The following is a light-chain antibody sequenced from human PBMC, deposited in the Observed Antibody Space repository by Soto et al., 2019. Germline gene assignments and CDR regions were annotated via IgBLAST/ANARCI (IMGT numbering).Light chain of an antibody. J-gene: IGKJ1*01. CDR2: DAS. V-gene: IGKV1-9*01. CDR3: QQYNSYPWT. Sequence: DIQLTQSPSFLSASVGDRVTVTCRASQGINSYLAWYQQKPGKAPKLLIYDASSLESGVPSRFSGSGSGTEFTLTISSLQPDDFATYYCQQYNSYPWTFGQGTKVEIK. CDR1: QGINSY.